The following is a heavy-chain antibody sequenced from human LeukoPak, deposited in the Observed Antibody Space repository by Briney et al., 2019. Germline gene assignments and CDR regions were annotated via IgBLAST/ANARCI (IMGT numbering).Heavy chain of an antibody. J-gene: IGHJ4*02. CDR3: ARDPSDYCSSTSCYTREYYSDY. CDR1: GGSISSYY. Sequence: PSETLSLTCTVSGGSISSYYWSWIRQPAGKGLEWIGRIYTSGSTNYNPSLKSRVTMSVDTSKNQFSLKLSSVTAADTAVYYCARDPSDYCSSTSCYTREYYSDYWGQGTLVTVSS. CDR2: IYTSGST. D-gene: IGHD2-2*02. V-gene: IGHV4-4*07.